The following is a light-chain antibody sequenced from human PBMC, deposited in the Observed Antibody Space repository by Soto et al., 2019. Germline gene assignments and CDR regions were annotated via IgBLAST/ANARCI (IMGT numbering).Light chain of an antibody. Sequence: SAGAVSLKQGERATLSCRASQSVGSSHLAWYQQKPGQAPRLLIYGASSRATGIPDRFSGSGSGTDFTLTISRLEPEDFAVYYCQQDGSSPLYPFGQGGKVDIK. CDR3: QQDGSSPLYP. V-gene: IGKV3-20*01. J-gene: IGKJ2*01. CDR2: GAS. CDR1: QSVGSSH.